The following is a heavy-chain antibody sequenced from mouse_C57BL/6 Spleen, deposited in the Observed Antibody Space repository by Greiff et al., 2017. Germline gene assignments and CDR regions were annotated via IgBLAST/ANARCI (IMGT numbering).Heavy chain of an antibody. V-gene: IGHV14-2*01. J-gene: IGHJ3*01. CDR3: AITTMVTTWFAY. CDR2: IDPEDGET. CDR1: GFNIQDYY. D-gene: IGHD2-2*01. Sequence: EVQLQQSGAELVKPGASVKLSCTASGFNIQDYYLHWVKQRTEQGLEWIGRIDPEDGETKSAPIFQGKATITADTSSNTAYLQLSSLTSEDTAVYYCAITTMVTTWFAYWGQGTLVTVSA.